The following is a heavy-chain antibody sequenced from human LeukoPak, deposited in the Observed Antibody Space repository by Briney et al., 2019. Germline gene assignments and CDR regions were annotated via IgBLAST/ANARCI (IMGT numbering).Heavy chain of an antibody. D-gene: IGHD2-15*01. CDR3: AKDRACSGGSCHFDH. CDR2: ISGRGDNT. J-gene: IGHJ4*02. CDR1: GFTFSSYA. V-gene: IGHV3-23*01. Sequence: PGGSLRLSCAASGFTFSSYAMSWVRQAPGKGLEWVSGISGRGDNTFYADSVKGRFTISRDNSKNTLYLQMNSLRVGDTAVYYCAKDRACSGGSCHFDHWGQGTLVTVSS.